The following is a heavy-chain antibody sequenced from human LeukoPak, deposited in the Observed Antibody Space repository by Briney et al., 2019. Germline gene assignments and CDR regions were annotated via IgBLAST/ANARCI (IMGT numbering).Heavy chain of an antibody. D-gene: IGHD3-10*01. CDR1: GGTFSSYT. CDR2: IIPILGIA. V-gene: IGHV1-69*02. CDR3: ARTYYYGSGSQNWFDP. Sequence: SVKVSCKASGGTFSSYTISWVRQAPGQGLEWMGRIIPILGIANYAQKFQGRVTITADKSTSTAYMELSSLRSEDTAVYYCARTYYYGSGSQNWFDPWGQGTPVTVSS. J-gene: IGHJ5*02.